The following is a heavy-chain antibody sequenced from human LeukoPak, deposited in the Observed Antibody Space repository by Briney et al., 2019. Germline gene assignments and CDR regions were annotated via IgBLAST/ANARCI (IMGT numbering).Heavy chain of an antibody. Sequence: XVRXXXXXGLEWVXAISGSGGSTYYADSVKGRFTISRDNSKNTLYLQMNSLRAEDTAVYYCAKDPRYCSSTSCVDYWGQGTLVTVSS. CDR2: ISGSGGST. CDR3: AKDPRYCSSTSCVDY. D-gene: IGHD2-2*01. J-gene: IGHJ4*02. V-gene: IGHV3-23*01.